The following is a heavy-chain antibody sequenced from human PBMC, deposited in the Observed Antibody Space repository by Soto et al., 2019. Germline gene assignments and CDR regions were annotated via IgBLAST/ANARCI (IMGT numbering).Heavy chain of an antibody. CDR2: ISGGGNT. CDR1: GFAFSDYS. D-gene: IGHD6-19*01. V-gene: IGHV3-23*01. J-gene: IGHJ4*02. Sequence: DVQLLESGGGVVQSGGSLRLSCSASGFAFSDYSMHWVRQAPGKGPEWVSAISGGGNTYYAGSVSGRFTISRDNSRNTLYLQMHSLRDDDTALYYCAKETYGSGWTLDSWGQGTRATVSS. CDR3: AKETYGSGWTLDS.